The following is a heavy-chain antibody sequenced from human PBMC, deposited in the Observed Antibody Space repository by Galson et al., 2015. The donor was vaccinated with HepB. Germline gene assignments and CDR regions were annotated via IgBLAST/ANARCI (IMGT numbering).Heavy chain of an antibody. CDR3: ARGADVDYGDHSFFDY. D-gene: IGHD4-23*01. V-gene: IGHV3-30*07. CDR2: ISSDYTSK. J-gene: IGHJ4*02. Sequence: SLRLSCAVSGFTFSRHAFHWVRQAPGRGLEWVALISSDYTSKFYADAVKGRLSISRDNSKDTVYLQMNSLRVDDTAVYYCARGADVDYGDHSFFDYWGQGALVTVSS. CDR1: GFTFSRHA.